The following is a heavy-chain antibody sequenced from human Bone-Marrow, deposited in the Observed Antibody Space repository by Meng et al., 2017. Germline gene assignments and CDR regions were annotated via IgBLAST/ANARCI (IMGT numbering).Heavy chain of an antibody. CDR2: ISSSSTYI. CDR3: ARQYGSGSYYKHIDY. D-gene: IGHD3-10*01. J-gene: IGHJ4*02. Sequence: GESLKISCAASGFIFSSYGMSWVRQAPGKGLEWVSSISSSSTYIYYADSMKGRFTISRDNAKNSLYLQMNSLRAEDTAVYYCARQYGSGSYYKHIDYWGQG. V-gene: IGHV3-21*01. CDR1: GFIFSSYG.